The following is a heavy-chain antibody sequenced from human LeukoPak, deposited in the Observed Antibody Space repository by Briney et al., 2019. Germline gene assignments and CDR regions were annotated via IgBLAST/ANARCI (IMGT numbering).Heavy chain of an antibody. V-gene: IGHV4-4*07. J-gene: IGHJ4*02. CDR3: VSSKRNSGAYRL. Sequence: LETLSLTCTVSGDSINVRYWSWIRQSAGKGPEWIGRIFGSGSTTYNPSLKRRATMAEDTSKNQIFLNLRSVTAADTAVYYCVSSKRNSGAYRLWGQGMLVTVSS. D-gene: IGHD3-22*01. CDR2: IFGSGST. CDR1: GDSINVRY.